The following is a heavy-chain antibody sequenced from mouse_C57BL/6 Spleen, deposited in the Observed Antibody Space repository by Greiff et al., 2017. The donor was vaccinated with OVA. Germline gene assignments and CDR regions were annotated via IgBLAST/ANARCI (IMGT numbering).Heavy chain of an antibody. J-gene: IGHJ4*01. D-gene: IGHD2-1*01. V-gene: IGHV2-2*01. CDR1: GFSLTSYG. CDR3: ASIYYGNPYAMDY. Sequence: QVQLKQSGPGLVQPSQSLSITCTVSGFSLTSYGVHWVRQSPGKGLEWLGVIWSGGSTDYNAAFISRLSISKDNSKSQVFFKMNSLQADDTAIYYCASIYYGNPYAMDYWGQGTSVTVSS. CDR2: IWSGGST.